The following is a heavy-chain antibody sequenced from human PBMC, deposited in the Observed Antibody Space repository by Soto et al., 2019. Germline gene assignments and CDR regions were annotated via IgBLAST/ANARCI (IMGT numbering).Heavy chain of an antibody. Sequence: QVQLVESGGGVVQPGRSLRLSCAASGFTFSSYGMHWVRQAPGKGLEWVAVISYDGSNKYYADSVKGRFTISRDNSKNTVYLQMNSLSAEDTAVYYCAKNYGILTAYGMDVWGQGTTVTVSS. J-gene: IGHJ6*02. CDR2: ISYDGSNK. CDR3: AKNYGILTAYGMDV. CDR1: GFTFSSYG. D-gene: IGHD3-9*01. V-gene: IGHV3-30*18.